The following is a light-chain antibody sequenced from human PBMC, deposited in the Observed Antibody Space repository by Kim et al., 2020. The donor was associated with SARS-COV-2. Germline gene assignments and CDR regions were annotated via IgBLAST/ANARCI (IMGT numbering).Light chain of an antibody. CDR2: DVR. CDR3: SSYTSGTTLGV. J-gene: IGLJ1*01. CDR1: SSDVGGYNY. V-gene: IGLV2-14*03. Sequence: QSITISCTGISSDVGGYNYVSWYQQHPGIAPKLMIFDVRKRPSGVSTRFSGSKSGNTASLTISGLQAEDEADYYCSSYTSGTTLGVFGTGTKVTVL.